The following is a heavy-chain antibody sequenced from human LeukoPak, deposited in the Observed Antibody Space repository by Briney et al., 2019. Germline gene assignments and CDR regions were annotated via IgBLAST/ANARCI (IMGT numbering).Heavy chain of an antibody. CDR1: GFTFSSYA. CDR2: TSSNGGST. D-gene: IGHD2-2*01. V-gene: IGHV3-64*01. CDR3: AKDQYQLYYFDY. Sequence: PGGSLRLSCAASGFTFSSYAMHWVRQAPGKGLEYVSATSSNGGSTYYANSVKGRFTISRDNSKNTLYLQMNSLRAEDTAVYYCAKDQYQLYYFDYWGQGTLVTVSS. J-gene: IGHJ4*02.